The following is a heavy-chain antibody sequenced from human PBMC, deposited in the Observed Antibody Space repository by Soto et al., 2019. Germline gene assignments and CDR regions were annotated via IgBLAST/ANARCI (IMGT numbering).Heavy chain of an antibody. D-gene: IGHD2-15*01. CDR1: GFNFSIYS. CDR3: AIDSDGGY. V-gene: IGHV3-23*01. CDR2: ISATTGNT. Sequence: EVWLSESGGGLVQPGESLRLSCAASGFNFSIYSMIWVRQAPGKGLEWVSGISATTGNTYYTNSVKGRFTISRDNFENTLVLQMNNLRAEDTALYYCAIDSDGGYWGQGTLVTVSS. J-gene: IGHJ4*02.